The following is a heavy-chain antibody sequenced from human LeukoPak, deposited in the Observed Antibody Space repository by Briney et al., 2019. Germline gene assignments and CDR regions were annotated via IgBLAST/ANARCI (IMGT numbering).Heavy chain of an antibody. V-gene: IGHV3-43D*03. D-gene: IGHD6-19*01. CDR1: GFTFDDYA. Sequence: GGSLRLSCAASGFTFDDYAMHWVRQAPGKGLEWVSVISWDGGSTYYADSVKGRFTISRDNSKNSLYLQMNRLRAEATALYYCAKDERAVAGTGYFDYWGQGTLVTVSS. CDR2: ISWDGGST. J-gene: IGHJ4*02. CDR3: AKDERAVAGTGYFDY.